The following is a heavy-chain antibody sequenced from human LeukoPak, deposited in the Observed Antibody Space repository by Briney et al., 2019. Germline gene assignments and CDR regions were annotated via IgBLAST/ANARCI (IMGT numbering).Heavy chain of an antibody. V-gene: IGHV4-38-2*02. D-gene: IGHD4-23*01. J-gene: IGHJ3*02. CDR2: FYRSGST. Sequence: SETLSLTCTVSGYSISSGYYWGWIRQPPGKGLQWIGSFYRSGSTYYNPSLKSRVTISVDTSKNQFSLRLNSVTAADTAVYYCARVGGQGTSYLDAFDIWGHGTMVTVSS. CDR1: GYSISSGYY. CDR3: ARVGGQGTSYLDAFDI.